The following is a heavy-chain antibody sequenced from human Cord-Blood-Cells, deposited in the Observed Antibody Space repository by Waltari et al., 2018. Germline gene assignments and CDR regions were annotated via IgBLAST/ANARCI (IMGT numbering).Heavy chain of an antibody. CDR3: ARGYGSGSYYSY. Sequence: QVQLVQSGAEVKKPGASVKVSCKASGYTFTSYDIDWVRQDNGQVLEWMGWMSPNSGNRGNAKKDKGRDTITRNTSISTAYMELSSLRSEETTVDYCARGYGSGSYYSYWGQGTLGTVSS. D-gene: IGHD3-10*01. CDR1: GYTFTSYD. V-gene: IGHV1-8*03. J-gene: IGHJ4*02. CDR2: MSPNSGNR.